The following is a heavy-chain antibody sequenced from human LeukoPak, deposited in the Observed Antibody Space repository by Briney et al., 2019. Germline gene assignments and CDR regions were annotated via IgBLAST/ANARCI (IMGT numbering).Heavy chain of an antibody. CDR2: INPNSGGT. CDR1: GYTFTGYY. D-gene: IGHD2-21*02. CDR3: ATGSDYVPFFYY. V-gene: IGHV1-2*02. Sequence: ASVTVSCKASGYTFTGYYMHWVRQAPGQGLEWMRWINPNSGGTNYAQKFQGRVTMTRDTSISTAYMELSRLRSDDTAVYYCATGSDYVPFFYYWGQGTLVTVSS. J-gene: IGHJ4*02.